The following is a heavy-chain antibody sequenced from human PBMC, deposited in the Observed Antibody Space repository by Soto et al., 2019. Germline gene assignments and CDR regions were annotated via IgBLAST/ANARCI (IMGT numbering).Heavy chain of an antibody. CDR3: TWQHLDVPVASAIHY. V-gene: IGHV3-73*02. D-gene: IGHD6-19*01. CDR1: GFTFSGST. CDR2: IPSKTNTYAT. J-gene: IGHJ4*02. Sequence: EVQLVESGGGLVQPGGSLKLSCAASGFTFSGSTIHWVRQTSGKGLEWVGRIPSKTNTYATAYAASVKGRFTISRDDSKTTAYVQMNSLITEDTAVYYCTWQHLDVPVASAIHYWGQGTLVTVSS.